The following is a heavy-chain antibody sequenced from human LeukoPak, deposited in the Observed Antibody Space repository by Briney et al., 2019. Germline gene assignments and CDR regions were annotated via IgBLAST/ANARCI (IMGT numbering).Heavy chain of an antibody. D-gene: IGHD3-22*01. CDR3: ARENYYDSSQQIDY. CDR1: GGSFSGYY. J-gene: IGHJ4*02. V-gene: IGHV4-34*09. CDR2: INHSGST. Sequence: SETLSLTCAVYGGSFSGYYWSWIRQPPGKGLEWIGEINHSGSTNYNPSLKSRVTISVDTSKNQFSLKLSSVTAADTAVYYCARENYYDSSQQIDYWGQGTLVTVSS.